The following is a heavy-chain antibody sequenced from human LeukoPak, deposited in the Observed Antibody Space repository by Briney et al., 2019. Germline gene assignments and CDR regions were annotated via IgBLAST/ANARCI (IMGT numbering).Heavy chain of an antibody. D-gene: IGHD3-22*01. CDR2: ISSSSTYI. J-gene: IGHJ5*02. Sequence: PGGSLRLSCTASGFTFSSYSMSWVRQAPGKGLEWVSSISSSSTYIYYADSLKGRFTISRDNAKNSLYLQMNSLRAEDTAVYYCAKTEIVVAGWFDPWGQGTLVTVSS. CDR3: AKTEIVVAGWFDP. V-gene: IGHV3-21*01. CDR1: GFTFSSYS.